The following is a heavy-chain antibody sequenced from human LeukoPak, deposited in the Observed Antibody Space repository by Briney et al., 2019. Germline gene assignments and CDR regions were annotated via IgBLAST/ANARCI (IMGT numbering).Heavy chain of an antibody. V-gene: IGHV3-53*05. Sequence: GGSLRLSCAASGFSASSSYMSWVRQAPGKGLEWVSGISSAGSTYYADSVKGRFTISRDNSRNALYLQMDSLRSEDTAVYYCARGGPRGIAAQKNWFDPWGQGTLVTVSS. CDR3: ARGGPRGIAAQKNWFDP. D-gene: IGHD6-13*01. J-gene: IGHJ5*02. CDR2: ISSAGST. CDR1: GFSASSSY.